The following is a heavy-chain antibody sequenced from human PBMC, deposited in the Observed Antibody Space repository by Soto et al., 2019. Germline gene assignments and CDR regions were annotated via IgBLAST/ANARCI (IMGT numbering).Heavy chain of an antibody. CDR3: ARHLGGNHYYYGIDF. D-gene: IGHD3-16*01. CDR1: GGTFSSYA. J-gene: IGHJ6*02. CDR2: IIPIFGTA. Sequence: QVQLVQSGAEVKKPGSSVKVSCKASGGTFSSYAISWVRQAPGHGLEWMGGIIPIFGTADYAQKFQGRVTIIAYDPTSTANLDLSSLSSEDTAAYFCARHLGGNHYYYGIDFWGQGTTVTVSS. V-gene: IGHV1-69*12.